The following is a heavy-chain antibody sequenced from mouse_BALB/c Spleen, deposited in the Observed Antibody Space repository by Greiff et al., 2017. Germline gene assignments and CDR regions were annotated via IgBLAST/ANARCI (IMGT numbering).Heavy chain of an antibody. D-gene: IGHD2-14*01. Sequence: VKLVESGPGLVAPSQSLSITCTVSGFSLTSYGVHWVRQPPGKGLEWLGVIWAGGSTNYNSALMSRLSISKDNSKSQVFLKMNSLQTDDTAMYYCARGAYYRYDRYAMDYWGQGTSVTVSS. CDR2: IWAGGST. CDR3: ARGAYYRYDRYAMDY. CDR1: GFSLTSYG. J-gene: IGHJ4*01. V-gene: IGHV2-9*02.